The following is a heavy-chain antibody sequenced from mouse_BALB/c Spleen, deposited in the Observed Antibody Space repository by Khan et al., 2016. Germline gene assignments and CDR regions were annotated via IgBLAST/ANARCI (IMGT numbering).Heavy chain of an antibody. CDR1: GYSITSDYA. J-gene: IGHJ4*01. V-gene: IGHV3-2*02. D-gene: IGHD3-3*01. CDR3: VRRADEAMDY. Sequence: EVQLQESGPGLVKPSQSLSLTCTVTGYSITSDYAWNWIRQFPGNKLEWMGYISYSGSTSYNPSLKSRISITRDTSTNQFFLQLNSVTTEDTATXYCVRRADEAMDYWGQGTSVTVSS. CDR2: ISYSGST.